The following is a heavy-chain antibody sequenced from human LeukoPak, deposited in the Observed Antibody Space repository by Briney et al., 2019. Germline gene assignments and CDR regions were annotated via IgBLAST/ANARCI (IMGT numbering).Heavy chain of an antibody. V-gene: IGHV3-30*18. CDR2: ISYDGSNK. D-gene: IGHD4-23*01. CDR1: GFTLSSYG. J-gene: IGHJ6*02. CDR3: AKDQYGGNSDYYYGMDV. Sequence: GGSLRLSCAASGFTLSSYGMHWVRQAPGKGLEWVAVISYDGSNKYYADSVKGRFTISRDNSKNTLYLQMNSLRAEDTAVHYCAKDQYGGNSDYYYGMDVWGQGTTVTVSS.